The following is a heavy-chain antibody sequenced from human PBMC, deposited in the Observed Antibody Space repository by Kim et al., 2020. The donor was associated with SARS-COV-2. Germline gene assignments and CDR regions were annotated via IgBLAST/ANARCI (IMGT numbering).Heavy chain of an antibody. CDR3: ARRGDDYVWGSYRYTGGVFGFDY. D-gene: IGHD3-16*02. Sequence: SETLSLTCAVYGGSFSGYYWSWIRQPPGKVLEWIGEINHSGSTNYNPSLKSRVTISVDTSKNQFSLKLSSVTAADTAVYYCARRGDDYVWGSYRYTGGVFGFDYWGQGTLVTVSS. V-gene: IGHV4-34*01. J-gene: IGHJ4*02. CDR1: GGSFSGYY. CDR2: INHSGST.